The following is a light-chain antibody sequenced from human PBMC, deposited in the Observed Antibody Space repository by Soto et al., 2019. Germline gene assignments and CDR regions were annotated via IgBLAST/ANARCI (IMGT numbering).Light chain of an antibody. Sequence: DIQMTQSPSTLSASVGDRVTITCRASQSISSWLAWYQQKPGKAPKLLIYDASSLESRVPSRFSGSGSGTEFTLTISSLQPDDFAAYYCQQYNSYSGTCGQGTKVEIK. CDR1: QSISSW. CDR2: DAS. V-gene: IGKV1-5*01. J-gene: IGKJ1*01. CDR3: QQYNSYSGT.